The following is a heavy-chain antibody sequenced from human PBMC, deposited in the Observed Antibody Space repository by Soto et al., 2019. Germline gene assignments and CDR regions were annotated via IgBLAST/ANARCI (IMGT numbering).Heavy chain of an antibody. CDR1: GDSVSSNGAC. Sequence: SQTLSLTCVISGDSVSSNGACWNWIRQSPSRGLEWLGRTYYRSKWYNDYAVSVKSRITINPDTSKNQFSLQLNSVTPEDTAVYYCARDRDDFWSGRPQYYFDYWGQGTLVTVSS. D-gene: IGHD3-3*01. CDR3: ARDRDDFWSGRPQYYFDY. V-gene: IGHV6-1*01. J-gene: IGHJ4*02. CDR2: TYYRSKWYN.